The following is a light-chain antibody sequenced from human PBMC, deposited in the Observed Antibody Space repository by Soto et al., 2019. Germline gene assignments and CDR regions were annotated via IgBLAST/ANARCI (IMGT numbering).Light chain of an antibody. CDR2: KAS. J-gene: IGKJ2*01. V-gene: IGKV1-5*03. CDR1: QSIGRS. CDR3: QQCDSSSYT. Sequence: DIQMTQSPSTPSASVGDRVTITCRASQSIGRSLAWYQQKTGKAPKLLIFKASTLESGVPSRFSGSGSGTEFTLTINSLQPDDFATYYCQQCDSSSYTFGQGTKVDIK.